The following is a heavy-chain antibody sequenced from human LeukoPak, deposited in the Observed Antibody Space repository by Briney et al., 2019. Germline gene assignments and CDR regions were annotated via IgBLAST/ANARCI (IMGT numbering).Heavy chain of an antibody. J-gene: IGHJ2*01. Sequence: SETLSLTCTVSGGSISSSSYYWGWIRPPPGKGLEWIGSIYYSGSTYYNPSPKSRVTISVDTSKNQFSLKLSSVTAADTAVYYCARTVTYWYFDPWGRGTLVTVSS. D-gene: IGHD4-17*01. CDR1: GGSISSSSYY. V-gene: IGHV4-39*01. CDR3: ARTVTYWYFDP. CDR2: IYYSGST.